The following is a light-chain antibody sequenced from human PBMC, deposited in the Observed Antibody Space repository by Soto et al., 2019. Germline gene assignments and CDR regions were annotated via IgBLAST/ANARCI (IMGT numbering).Light chain of an antibody. Sequence: DIQMTQSPYSLSVSVGDRVTITCRASQSISSYLNWYQQKPGKAPKLLIYAASSLQSGVPSRFSGSGSGTDFTLTISSLQPEDFATYYCQQSYSTLWTFGQGTKV. CDR3: QQSYSTLWT. CDR2: AAS. CDR1: QSISSY. V-gene: IGKV1-39*01. J-gene: IGKJ1*01.